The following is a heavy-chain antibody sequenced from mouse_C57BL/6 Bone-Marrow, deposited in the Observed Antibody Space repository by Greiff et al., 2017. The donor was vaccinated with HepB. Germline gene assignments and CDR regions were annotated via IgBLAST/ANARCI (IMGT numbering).Heavy chain of an antibody. Sequence: QVTLKESGPGILQSSQTLSLTCSFSGFSLSTSGMGVSWIRQPSGKGLEWLAHIYWDDDKRYNPSLKSRLTISKDTSRNQVFLKITSVDTADTATYYCARGGLLWLRRPHYYAMDYWGQGTSVTVSS. D-gene: IGHD2-9*01. CDR1: GFSLSTSGMG. V-gene: IGHV8-12*01. CDR2: IYWDDDK. J-gene: IGHJ4*01. CDR3: ARGGLLWLRRPHYYAMDY.